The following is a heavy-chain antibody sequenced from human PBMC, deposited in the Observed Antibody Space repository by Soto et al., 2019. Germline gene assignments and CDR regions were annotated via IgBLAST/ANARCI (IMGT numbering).Heavy chain of an antibody. Sequence: GSLRLSCAASGFTFSSYAMSWVRQAPGKGLEWVSAISGSGGSTYYADSVKGRFTISRDNSKNTLYLQMNSLRAEDTAVYYCAKCNYDFWSGYFPRFAWFDPWGQGTLVTVSS. CDR2: ISGSGGST. D-gene: IGHD3-3*01. V-gene: IGHV3-23*01. CDR1: GFTFSSYA. J-gene: IGHJ5*02. CDR3: AKCNYDFWSGYFPRFAWFDP.